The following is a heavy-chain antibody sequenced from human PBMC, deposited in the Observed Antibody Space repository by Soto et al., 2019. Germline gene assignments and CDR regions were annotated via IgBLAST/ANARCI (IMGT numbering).Heavy chain of an antibody. CDR3: ATNYGSGSTHFDY. D-gene: IGHD3-10*01. Sequence: QVQLVQSGAEVKKPGSPVRVSCTASGDTFNFYTISWVRQVPGQGPEWMGRIIPMLGMSNYAQKFQGRVTIMADKSTSTVYMNLSGLTCEDTAVYYCATNYGSGSTHFDYWGQGTLVTVSS. CDR2: IIPMLGMS. V-gene: IGHV1-69*02. CDR1: GDTFNFYT. J-gene: IGHJ4*02.